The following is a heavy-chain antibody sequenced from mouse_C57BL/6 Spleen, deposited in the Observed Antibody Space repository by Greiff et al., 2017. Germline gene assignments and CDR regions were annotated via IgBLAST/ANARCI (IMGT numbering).Heavy chain of an antibody. J-gene: IGHJ2*01. D-gene: IGHD2-4*01. CDR3: ARGSGDYLFYYFDY. CDR1: GYTFTDYN. CDR2: INPNNGGT. V-gene: IGHV1-18*01. Sequence: VQLQQSGPELVKPGASVTIPCKASGYTFTDYNMDWVKQSHGKSLEWIGDINPNNGGTIYNQKFMGKAPLTVDKSSSTAYMELRSVTTEDTAGYYCARGSGDYLFYYFDYWGQGTTLTVSS.